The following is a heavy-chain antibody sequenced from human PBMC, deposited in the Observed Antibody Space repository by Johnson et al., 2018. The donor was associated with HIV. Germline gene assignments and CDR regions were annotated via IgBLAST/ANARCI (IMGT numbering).Heavy chain of an antibody. D-gene: IGHD3-22*01. CDR2: ISSSCTTV. CDR3: ARDRGYWDAFDI. Sequence: QVQLVESGGGLVKPGGSLRLSCAASGFTFSDYYMGWIRQTPGKGLEWVSYISSSCTTVYYADSVKGRFSISRDNAKHSLYLQMNSLRAEDTAVYYCARDRGYWDAFDIWGQGTMVTVSS. V-gene: IGHV3-11*04. J-gene: IGHJ3*02. CDR1: GFTFSDYY.